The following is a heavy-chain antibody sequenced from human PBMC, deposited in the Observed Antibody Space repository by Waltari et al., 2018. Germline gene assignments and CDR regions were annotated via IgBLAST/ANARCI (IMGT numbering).Heavy chain of an antibody. V-gene: IGHV4-38-2*01. Sequence: QVQLQESGPGLVKPSETLSLTCAVSGYSISRGYYGGWIRQPPGKVLEWIGSIYHSGSTYYNPSLKSRVTISVDTSKNQFSLKLSSVTAADTAVYYCARSVGAVAGLPLGYWGQGTLVTVSS. CDR3: ARSVGAVAGLPLGY. D-gene: IGHD6-19*01. J-gene: IGHJ4*02. CDR2: IYHSGST. CDR1: GYSISRGYY.